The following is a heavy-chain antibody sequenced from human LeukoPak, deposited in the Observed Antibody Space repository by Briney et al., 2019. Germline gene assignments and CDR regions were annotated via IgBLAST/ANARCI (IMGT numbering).Heavy chain of an antibody. Sequence: SGTLSLTCTVSGGSISTSTYYWGWVRQPPGKGLEWIGNIFYSGSTYYSPSLKSRVTISLDTSRNQFSLKLNSVTAADTAVYYCAREGARWEPSFSAFDIWGQGTMVTVSS. V-gene: IGHV4-39*07. J-gene: IGHJ3*02. D-gene: IGHD1-26*01. CDR3: AREGARWEPSFSAFDI. CDR2: IFYSGST. CDR1: GGSISTSTYY.